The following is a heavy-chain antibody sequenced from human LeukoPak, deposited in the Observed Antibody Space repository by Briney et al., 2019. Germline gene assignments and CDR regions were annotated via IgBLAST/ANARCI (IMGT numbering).Heavy chain of an antibody. V-gene: IGHV1-2*02. Sequence: GASVKVSCKASGYTFTGYYMHWVRQAPGQGLEWMRWINPNSGGTNYAQKFQGRVTMTRDTSISTAYMELSRLRSDDTAVYYCARVLQTMGGGSCYSLRYWGQGTLVTVSS. J-gene: IGHJ4*02. D-gene: IGHD2-15*01. CDR2: INPNSGGT. CDR1: GYTFTGYY. CDR3: ARVLQTMGGGSCYSLRY.